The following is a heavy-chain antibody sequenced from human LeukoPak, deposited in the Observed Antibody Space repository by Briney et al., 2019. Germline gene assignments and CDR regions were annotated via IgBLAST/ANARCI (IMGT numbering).Heavy chain of an antibody. V-gene: IGHV3-66*02. CDR2: IYSGGST. Sequence: PGGSLRLSCAASGFTVSSNYMSWVRQAPGKGLEWVSVIYSGGSTYYADSVKGRFTISRENSKNTLYLQMNSLRAEDTAVYYCAREGSRTVYYYYYYMDVWGKGTTVTVSS. D-gene: IGHD4-11*01. CDR1: GFTVSSNY. J-gene: IGHJ6*03. CDR3: AREGSRTVYYYYYYMDV.